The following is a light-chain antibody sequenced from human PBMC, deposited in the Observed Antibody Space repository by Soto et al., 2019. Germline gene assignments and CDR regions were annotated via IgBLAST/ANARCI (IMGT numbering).Light chain of an antibody. J-gene: IGKJ5*01. Sequence: EIVLTQSPGTLSLSPGERATLSCRASQSVSSSYLAWYQQKPGQAPRLRIYGASSRATGIPDRFIGSGSGTNFTLTISRLEPEDFAVYYCQQYGSTPPITFGQGTRLEIK. CDR1: QSVSSSY. CDR2: GAS. CDR3: QQYGSTPPIT. V-gene: IGKV3-20*01.